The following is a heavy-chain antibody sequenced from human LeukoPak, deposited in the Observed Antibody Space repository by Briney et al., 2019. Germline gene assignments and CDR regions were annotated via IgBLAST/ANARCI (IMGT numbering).Heavy chain of an antibody. CDR2: ISWNSGSI. Sequence: PGGSLRLSCAASGFTFEDFGMHWVRQAPGKGRGWVSGISWNSGSIGYADSVKGRFTISRDNAKSTLYLQMNSLRADDMALYYCTKASGYSSGAVDYWGQGTLVTVSS. J-gene: IGHJ4*02. CDR3: TKASGYSSGAVDY. CDR1: GFTFEDFG. D-gene: IGHD5-18*01. V-gene: IGHV3-9*03.